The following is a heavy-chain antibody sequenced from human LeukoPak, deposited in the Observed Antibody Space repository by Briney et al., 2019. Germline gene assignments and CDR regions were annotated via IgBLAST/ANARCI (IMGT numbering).Heavy chain of an antibody. CDR1: GGSISSTIYY. CDR3: ARDSRSGWGNWFDP. V-gene: IGHV4-39*07. Sequence: SETLSLTCTVSGGSISSTIYYWGWVRQPPGKGLEWIGSIYYRGSTYYNPSPKTRVPIPVDTSKNQLSLKLGSVTAADTAVYYCARDSRSGWGNWFDPWGQGTLVTVSS. J-gene: IGHJ5*02. CDR2: IYYRGST. D-gene: IGHD6-19*01.